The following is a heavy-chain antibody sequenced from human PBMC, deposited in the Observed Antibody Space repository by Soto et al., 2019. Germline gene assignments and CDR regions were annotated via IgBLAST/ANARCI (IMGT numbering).Heavy chain of an antibody. CDR2: IFHSGST. V-gene: IGHV4-59*12. CDR3: VRGGIAGHWFDP. Sequence: SETLSLTCTVSGGSMISYYWSWIRLPPGRGLEWLGYIFHSGSTLYNPSLRGRLTLSADTSRNQLSLHLTSVTAADTAVYYCVRGGIAGHWFDPWGQG. D-gene: IGHD2-15*01. CDR1: GGSMISYY. J-gene: IGHJ5*02.